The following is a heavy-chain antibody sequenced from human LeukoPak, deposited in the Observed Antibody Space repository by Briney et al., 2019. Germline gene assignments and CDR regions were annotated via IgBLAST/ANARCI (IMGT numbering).Heavy chain of an antibody. CDR3: ARRGYCSGGSCFEAFDI. D-gene: IGHD2-15*01. J-gene: IGHJ3*02. CDR2: ISGNGGNT. CDR1: GFTFSSYA. V-gene: IGHV3-64*01. Sequence: GGSLRLSCAASGFTFSSYAMHWVRQAPGKGLEYVSAISGNGGNTFYANSVKGRFTISRDNSKNTLYLQMGSLKPEDMAVYYCARRGYCSGGSCFEAFDIWGQGTMVTVSS.